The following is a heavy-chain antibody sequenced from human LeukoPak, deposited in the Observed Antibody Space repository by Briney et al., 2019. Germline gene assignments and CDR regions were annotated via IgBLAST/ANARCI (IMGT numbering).Heavy chain of an antibody. D-gene: IGHD4-17*01. Sequence: GGSLRLSCAAPGFTFSDYYMSWIRQAPGKGLEWVSYISSSGSTIYYADSVKGRFTISRDNAKNSLYLQMNSLRAEDTAVYYCARRIDYGDYFDYWGQGTLVTVSS. J-gene: IGHJ4*02. V-gene: IGHV3-11*04. CDR1: GFTFSDYY. CDR2: ISSSGSTI. CDR3: ARRIDYGDYFDY.